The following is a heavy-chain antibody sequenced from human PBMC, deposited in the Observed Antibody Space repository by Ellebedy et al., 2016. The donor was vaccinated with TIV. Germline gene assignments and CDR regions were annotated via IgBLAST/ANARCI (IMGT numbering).Heavy chain of an antibody. CDR3: ARGAHCSSTSCYSTQGYYGMDV. D-gene: IGHD2-2*01. CDR2: ISRSHSPI. Sequence: GGSLRLXXEASGFTFSEYYMTWIRQAPGKGLEWVSYISRSHSPIYYADSVKGRFTISRDNARNSLYLQMNSLRAEDTAVYYCARGAHCSSTSCYSTQGYYGMDVWGQGTTVTVS. CDR1: GFTFSEYY. V-gene: IGHV3-11*01. J-gene: IGHJ6*02.